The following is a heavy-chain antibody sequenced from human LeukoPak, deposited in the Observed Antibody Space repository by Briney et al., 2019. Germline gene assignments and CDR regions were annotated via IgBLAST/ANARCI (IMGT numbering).Heavy chain of an antibody. V-gene: IGHV4-39*07. J-gene: IGHJ4*02. CDR2: IYYTGST. CDR3: ARDAEDIVVVPAARD. CDR1: GGSISSSSYY. Sequence: SETLSLTCTVSGGSISSSSYYWGWIRQPPGKGLEWIGNIYYTGSTYYNPSLKSRVTISIDTSKNQFSLKLSSVTAADTAVYYCARDAEDIVVVPAARDWGQGTLVTVSS. D-gene: IGHD2-2*01.